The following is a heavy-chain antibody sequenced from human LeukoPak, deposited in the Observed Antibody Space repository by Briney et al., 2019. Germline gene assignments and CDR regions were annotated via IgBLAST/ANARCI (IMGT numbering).Heavy chain of an antibody. D-gene: IGHD6-19*01. CDR1: GYTFTSYY. Sequence: ASVKVSCKASGYTFTSYYMHWVRQAPGRGLEWMGIINPSGGSTSYAQKFQGRVTMTRDTSTSTVYMELSSLRSEDTAVYYCARDSSTIAVAGNKFDYWGQGTLVTVSS. CDR3: ARDSSTIAVAGNKFDY. CDR2: INPSGGST. V-gene: IGHV1-46*01. J-gene: IGHJ4*02.